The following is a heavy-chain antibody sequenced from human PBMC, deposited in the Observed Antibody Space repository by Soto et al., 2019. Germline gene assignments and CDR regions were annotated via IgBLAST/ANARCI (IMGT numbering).Heavy chain of an antibody. CDR1: GYTFTSYG. CDR3: ARDLKTIKDIVVVPAAALLFDY. V-gene: IGHV1-18*04. D-gene: IGHD2-2*01. CDR2: ISAYNGNT. J-gene: IGHJ4*02. Sequence: QVQLVQSGAEVKKPGASVKVSCKASGYTFTSYGISWVRQAPGQGLEWMGWISAYNGNTNYAQKLHGRVTMTTDTSTSTAYMELRSLRSDDTAVYYCARDLKTIKDIVVVPAAALLFDYWGQGTLVTVSS.